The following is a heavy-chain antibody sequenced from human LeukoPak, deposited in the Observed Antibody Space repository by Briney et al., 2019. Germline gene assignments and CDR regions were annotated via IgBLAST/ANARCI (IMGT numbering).Heavy chain of an antibody. CDR3: AKDVVETGYSSGWYSAY. CDR1: GFTFSSYA. D-gene: IGHD6-19*01. J-gene: IGHJ4*02. Sequence: TGGSLRLSCAASGFTFSSYAMHWVRQAPGKGLEWVAVISYDGSNKYYADSVKGRFTISRDNSKNTLFLQMNSLRAEDTAVYYCAKDVVETGYSSGWYSAYWGQGTLVTVSS. V-gene: IGHV3-30-3*01. CDR2: ISYDGSNK.